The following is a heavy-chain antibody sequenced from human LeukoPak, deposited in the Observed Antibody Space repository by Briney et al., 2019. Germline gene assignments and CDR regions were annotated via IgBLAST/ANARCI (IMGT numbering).Heavy chain of an antibody. J-gene: IGHJ4*02. Sequence: PSETLSLTCTVSGGSISSSSYYWGWIRQPPGKGLEWIGSISYSGSTYYNPSLKGRVAISVDTSKNQFSLRLTSVTAADAAVYYCARHRKNMIVHAVGYWGQGTLVTVSS. V-gene: IGHV4-39*01. CDR1: GGSISSSSYY. CDR3: ARHRKNMIVHAVGY. CDR2: ISYSGST. D-gene: IGHD3-22*01.